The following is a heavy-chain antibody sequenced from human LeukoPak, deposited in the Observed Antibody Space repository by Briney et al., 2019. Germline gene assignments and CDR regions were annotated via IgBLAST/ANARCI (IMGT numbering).Heavy chain of an antibody. V-gene: IGHV4-39*07. CDR1: GGSISSSSYY. J-gene: IGHJ4*02. CDR3: ARNTVPSHQYCGGDCYYYFDY. Sequence: SETLSLTCAVYGGSISSSSYYWGWIRQPPGKGLEWIGSIYYSGSTYYNPSLKSRVTISVDTSKNQFSLKLSSVTAADTAVYYCARNTVPSHQYCGGDCYYYFDYWGQGTLVTVSS. D-gene: IGHD2-21*02. CDR2: IYYSGST.